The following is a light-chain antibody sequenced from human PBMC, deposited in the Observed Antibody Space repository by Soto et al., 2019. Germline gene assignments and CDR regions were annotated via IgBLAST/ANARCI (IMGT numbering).Light chain of an antibody. V-gene: IGKV3-15*01. CDR3: QQYNNWPQT. Sequence: EIVLTQSPGTLSLSPWERATLSCRASQSVSNNLAWYQQQPGQAPRLLIYGASSRAPGIPARFSGSGSGTEFTLTISSLQSEDFAVYYCQQYNNWPQTFGQGTKVDIK. CDR2: GAS. J-gene: IGKJ1*01. CDR1: QSVSNN.